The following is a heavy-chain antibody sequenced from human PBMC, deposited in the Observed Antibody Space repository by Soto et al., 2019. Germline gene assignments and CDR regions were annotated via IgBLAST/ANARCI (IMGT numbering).Heavy chain of an antibody. V-gene: IGHV4-39*01. CDR1: GGSISSSSYY. D-gene: IGHD1-26*01. CDR3: ARHVRELLIYYYGMDV. J-gene: IGHJ6*02. Sequence: PSETLSLTCTVSGGSISSSSYYWGWIRQPPGKGLEWIGSIYYSGSTYYNPSLKSRVTISVDTSKNQFSLKLSSVTAADTAVYYCARHVRELLIYYYGMDVWGQGTTVS. CDR2: IYYSGST.